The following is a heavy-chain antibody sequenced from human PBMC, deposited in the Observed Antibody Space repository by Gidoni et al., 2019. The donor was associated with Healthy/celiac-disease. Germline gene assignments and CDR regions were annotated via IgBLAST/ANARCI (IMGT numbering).Heavy chain of an antibody. J-gene: IGHJ4*02. CDR2: IYHSGST. CDR1: GGSISISNW. D-gene: IGHD4-4*01. CDR3: ARRRPRGVIQDYRGYFDY. Sequence: QVQLQESGPGLVKPSGTLSLTCAVSGGSISISNWWSWVRQPPGKGLEWIGEIYHSGSTNYNPSLKSRVTISVDKSKNQFSLKLSSVTAADTAVYYCARRRPRGVIQDYRGYFDYWGQGTLVTVSS. V-gene: IGHV4-4*02.